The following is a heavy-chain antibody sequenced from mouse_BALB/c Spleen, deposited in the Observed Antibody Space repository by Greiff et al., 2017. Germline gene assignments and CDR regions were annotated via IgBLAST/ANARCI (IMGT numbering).Heavy chain of an antibody. J-gene: IGHJ4*01. CDR1: GYSFTSYY. Sequence: VQLQQSGPELVQPGASVKISCKASGYSFTSYYIHWVKQRPGQGLEWIGWIFPGSGNTKYNEKFKGKATLTADTTSSTAYMQLSSLTSEDSAVYFCARSRQEDGYYVSYAMDYWGQGTSVTVSA. V-gene: IGHV1-66*01. D-gene: IGHD2-3*01. CDR2: IFPGSGNT. CDR3: ARSRQEDGYYVSYAMDY.